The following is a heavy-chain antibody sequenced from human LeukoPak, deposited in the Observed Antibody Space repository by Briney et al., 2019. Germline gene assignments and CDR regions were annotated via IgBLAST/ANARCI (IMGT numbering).Heavy chain of an antibody. CDR3: AKGDYGDGPPDY. Sequence: GGSLRLSCAAPGFTFSSYGMHWVRQAPGKGLEWVAVISYDGSNKYYAESVKGRFTISRDNSKNTLYLQMNSLRAEDTAVYYCAKGDYGDGPPDYWGQGTLVTVSS. CDR2: ISYDGSNK. V-gene: IGHV3-30*18. CDR1: GFTFSSYG. J-gene: IGHJ4*02. D-gene: IGHD4-17*01.